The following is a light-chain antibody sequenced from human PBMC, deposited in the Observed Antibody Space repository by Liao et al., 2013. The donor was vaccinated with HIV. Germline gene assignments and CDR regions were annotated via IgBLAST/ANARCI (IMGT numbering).Light chain of an antibody. CDR1: ALPKQY. CDR2: YNS. V-gene: IGLV3-21*01. CDR3: QVWDSTSDHDV. J-gene: IGLJ1*01. Sequence: SYELTQPPSVSVSPGQTARITCSGDALPKQYAYWYQQKPGQAPVMVMSYNSDRPSGIPERFSGSNSGNTATLTISRVEAGDEADYFCQVWDSTSDHDVFGSGTTVTVL.